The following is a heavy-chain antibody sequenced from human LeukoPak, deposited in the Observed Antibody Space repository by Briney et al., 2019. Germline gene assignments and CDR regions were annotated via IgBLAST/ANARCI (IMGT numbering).Heavy chain of an antibody. Sequence: SETLSLTCSVSGGSVSNYYWSWVRQPPGKGLEWLGYVYYTGSTNYNPSLKSRVTMFEDKSKNQFSLRLYSVTVADTAVYYCARHFAYSSSSYFDYWGQGSLVTVSS. J-gene: IGHJ4*02. CDR1: GGSVSNYY. V-gene: IGHV4-59*08. CDR3: ARHFAYSSSSYFDY. D-gene: IGHD6-6*01. CDR2: VYYTGST.